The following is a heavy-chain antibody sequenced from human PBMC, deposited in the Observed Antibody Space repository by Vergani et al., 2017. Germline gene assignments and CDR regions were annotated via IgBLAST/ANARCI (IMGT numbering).Heavy chain of an antibody. CDR1: RFTFSSYG. V-gene: IGHV3-30*02. CDR2: IRSDESRR. J-gene: IGHJ4*02. CDR3: AKEGGGYCSGGTCYPEY. Sequence: QVHLVESGGGVVQPGGSLRLSCAASRFTFSSYGMHWVRPAPGKGLEWVASIRSDESRRYYGDSMEGPFTISRDNSKNTLYLQMKSLRPEDTAVYYCAKEGGGYCSGGTCYPEYWGQGTLVIVSS. D-gene: IGHD2-15*01.